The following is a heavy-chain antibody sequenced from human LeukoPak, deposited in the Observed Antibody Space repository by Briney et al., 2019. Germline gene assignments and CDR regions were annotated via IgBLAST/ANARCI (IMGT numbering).Heavy chain of an antibody. CDR2: IYYSEST. Sequence: SETLSLTCTVSGGSIGSYYWNWIRQPPGKGLEWIGYIYYSESTNYNPSLKSRATISVDTSKNQFSLKVSSVTAADTAVYYCARGYSGYDWALSFDYWGQGTLVTVSS. D-gene: IGHD5-12*01. V-gene: IGHV4-59*01. CDR1: GGSIGSYY. J-gene: IGHJ4*02. CDR3: ARGYSGYDWALSFDY.